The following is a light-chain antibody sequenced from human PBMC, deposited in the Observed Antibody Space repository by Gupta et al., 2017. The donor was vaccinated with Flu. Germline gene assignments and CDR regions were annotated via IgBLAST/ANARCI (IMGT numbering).Light chain of an antibody. V-gene: IGKV1-33*01. J-gene: IGKJ4*01. Sequence: DIQMTQSPSSLSASVGARVTIACPASQDIRHYLNWYQQKPGRAPKLLIYDATNFETGVPSRFSGRGSGTDFTFTISSLQPEDVATYYCQQYHTLPLTFGGGTKVEI. CDR1: QDIRHY. CDR2: DAT. CDR3: QQYHTLPLT.